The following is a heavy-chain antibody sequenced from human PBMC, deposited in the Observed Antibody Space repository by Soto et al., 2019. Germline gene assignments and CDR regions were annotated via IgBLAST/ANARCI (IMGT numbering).Heavy chain of an antibody. Sequence: GGSLRLSCAASGFTFSSYEMNWVRQAPGKGLEWVSYISSSGSTIYYADSVKGRFTISRDNAKNSLYLQMNSLRAEDTAVYYCATPPAGNYDILTGYYRDDDFDISGQATMATFSS. D-gene: IGHD3-9*01. CDR1: GFTFSSYE. J-gene: IGHJ3*02. CDR2: ISSSGSTI. CDR3: ATPPAGNYDILTGYYRDDDFDI. V-gene: IGHV3-48*03.